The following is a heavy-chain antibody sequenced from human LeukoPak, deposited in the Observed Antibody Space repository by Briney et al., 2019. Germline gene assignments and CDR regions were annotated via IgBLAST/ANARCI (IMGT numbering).Heavy chain of an antibody. J-gene: IGHJ5*02. CDR1: GYSFTSYW. Sequence: GESLKISCKGSGYSFTSYWIAWVRQTPGKGLECMGIIYPYNSNTKYSPSFQGQVTISADRSISTAYLQWSSLKASDTAIYYCARLDSIVLACSSNFDPWGQGTLVIVSS. CDR3: ARLDSIVLACSSNFDP. D-gene: IGHD2-8*02. CDR2: IYPYNSNT. V-gene: IGHV5-51*01.